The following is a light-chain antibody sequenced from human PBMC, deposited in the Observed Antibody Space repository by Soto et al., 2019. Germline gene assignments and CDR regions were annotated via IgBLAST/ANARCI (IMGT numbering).Light chain of an antibody. CDR2: DVS. CDR1: ISDVGGYNY. Sequence: QSVLTQPASVSGSPGQSITISCTGTISDVGGYNYVSWYQQHPGKAPKLMIFDVSNRPSGVSNRFSGSKSGYTASLTISGLQAEDEADYYCSSYTSSSTYVFGTGTKVIVL. V-gene: IGLV2-14*03. J-gene: IGLJ1*01. CDR3: SSYTSSSTYV.